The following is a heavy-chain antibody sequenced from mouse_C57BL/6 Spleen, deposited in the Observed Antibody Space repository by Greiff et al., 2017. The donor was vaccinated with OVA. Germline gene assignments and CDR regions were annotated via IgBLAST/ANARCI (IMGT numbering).Heavy chain of an antibody. CDR3: ARTTVVATRYFDV. CDR2: IDPSVSYT. V-gene: IGHV1-69*01. CDR1: GYTFTSYW. J-gene: IGHJ1*03. D-gene: IGHD1-1*01. Sequence: QVQLQQPGAELVMPGASVKLSCKASGYTFTSYWMHWVKQRPGQGLEWIGEIDPSVSYTNYNQKFKGKSTLTVDKSSSTAYMQLSSLTSEDSAVYYCARTTVVATRYFDVWGTGTTVTVSS.